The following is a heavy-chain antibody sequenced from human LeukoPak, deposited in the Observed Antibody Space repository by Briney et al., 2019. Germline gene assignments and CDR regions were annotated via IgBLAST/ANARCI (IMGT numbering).Heavy chain of an antibody. CDR2: INAGNGNT. V-gene: IGHV1-3*01. D-gene: IGHD3-22*01. Sequence: GASVKVSCKASGYTFTSYAMHWVRQAPGQRLEWMGWINAGNGNTKYSQKFQGRVTITRDTSASTAHMELSSLRSEDTAVYYCARVDDSSGYFRPAFDYWGQGTLVTVSS. CDR3: ARVDDSSGYFRPAFDY. CDR1: GYTFTSYA. J-gene: IGHJ4*02.